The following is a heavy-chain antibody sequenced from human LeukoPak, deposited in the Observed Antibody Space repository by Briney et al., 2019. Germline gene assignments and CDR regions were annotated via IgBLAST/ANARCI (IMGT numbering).Heavy chain of an antibody. Sequence: ASVKVSCKVSGYTLTELSMHWVRQAPGKGLEWMGGFDPEDGETIYAQKFQGRVTMTEDTSTDTAYMELSSLRSEDTAVYYCATVFFAAAHRYYFDYWGQGTLVTVSS. D-gene: IGHD6-13*01. CDR1: GYTLTELS. CDR3: ATVFFAAAHRYYFDY. CDR2: FDPEDGET. J-gene: IGHJ4*02. V-gene: IGHV1-24*01.